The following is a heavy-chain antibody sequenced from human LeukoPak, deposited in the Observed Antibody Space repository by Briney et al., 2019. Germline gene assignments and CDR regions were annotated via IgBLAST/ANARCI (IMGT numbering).Heavy chain of an antibody. CDR1: GGSFSGYY. CDR2: INHSGST. CDR3: ARGPGYSGYDYGY. Sequence: SETLSLTCAVYGGSFSGYYWSWIRQPPGKGLEWIGEINHSGSTNYNPSHKSRVTISVDTSKNQFSLKLSSVTAADTAVYYCARGPGYSGYDYGYWGQGTLVTVSS. V-gene: IGHV4-34*01. D-gene: IGHD5-12*01. J-gene: IGHJ4*02.